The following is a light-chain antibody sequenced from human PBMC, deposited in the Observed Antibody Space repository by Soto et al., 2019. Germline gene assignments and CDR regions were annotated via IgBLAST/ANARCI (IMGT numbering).Light chain of an antibody. CDR2: DAF. CDR1: ESVSGY. V-gene: IGKV3-11*01. CDR3: QQRSSWPPFT. J-gene: IGKJ4*01. Sequence: EIVLTQSPASLSLSPGESATLSCRASESVSGYLAWYQQKPGQAPRLLIYDAFHRATGIPARFSGSGYGTDFTLTISSLEPEDFAVYYCQQRSSWPPFTFGGGTKLEIK.